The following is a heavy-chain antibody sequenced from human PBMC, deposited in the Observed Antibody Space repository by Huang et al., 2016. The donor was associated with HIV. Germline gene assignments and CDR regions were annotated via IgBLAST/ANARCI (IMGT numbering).Heavy chain of an antibody. CDR3: ARSAVPGDGDWFDP. J-gene: IGHJ5*02. D-gene: IGHD6-19*01. V-gene: IGHV3-30*04. CDR1: GFTFPNYA. Sequence: QVQLVESGGGLVKPWRSLCLSCAASGFTFPNYAIHWVRQAPGKGVEWVAFIAYDGRNKFYADSVKGRFTIARDNSKSTLYLLMNSLIVDDTALYYCARSAVPGDGDWFDPWGQGTLVTVSS. CDR2: IAYDGRNK.